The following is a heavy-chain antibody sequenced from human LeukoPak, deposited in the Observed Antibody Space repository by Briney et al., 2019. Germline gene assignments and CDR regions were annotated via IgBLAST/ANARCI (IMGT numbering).Heavy chain of an antibody. CDR3: ARDYDFLTGYAKFDY. CDR2: ISTYNGNT. Sequence: RASVKVSCKASGYTFTNYGISWVRQAPGQGLEWMGWISTYNGNTDYAQKLQGRVTMTTDTSTSTAYMELRSLRSDDTAVYYCARDYDFLTGYAKFDYWGQGTLVTVSS. J-gene: IGHJ4*02. CDR1: GYTFTNYG. V-gene: IGHV1-18*01. D-gene: IGHD3-9*01.